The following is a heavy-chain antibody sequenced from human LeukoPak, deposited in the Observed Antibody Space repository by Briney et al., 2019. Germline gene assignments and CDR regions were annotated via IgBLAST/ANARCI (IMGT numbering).Heavy chain of an antibody. V-gene: IGHV1-3*01. Sequence: ASVKVSCKASGYTFTSYAMHWVRQAPGQRLEWMGWINAGNGNTKYSQKFQGRVTITRDTSASTAYMELSNLRSEDTAVYYCARVDTLYYDILTGPWGQGTLVTVSS. CDR2: INAGNGNT. J-gene: IGHJ5*02. D-gene: IGHD3-9*01. CDR1: GYTFTSYA. CDR3: ARVDTLYYDILTGP.